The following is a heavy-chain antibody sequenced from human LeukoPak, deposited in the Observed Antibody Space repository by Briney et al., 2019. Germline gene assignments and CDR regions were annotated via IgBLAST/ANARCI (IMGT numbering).Heavy chain of an antibody. V-gene: IGHV1-2*02. CDR1: GYTFTSYD. D-gene: IGHD3-10*01. CDR3: ARDPEVLLWFGELTENWFDP. J-gene: IGHJ5*02. CDR2: INPNSGGT. Sequence: ASVKVSCKASGYTFTSYDINWVRQATGQGLEWMGWINPNSGGTNYAQKFQGRVTMTRDTSISTAYMELSRLRSDDTAVYYCARDPEVLLWFGELTENWFDPWGQGTLVTVSS.